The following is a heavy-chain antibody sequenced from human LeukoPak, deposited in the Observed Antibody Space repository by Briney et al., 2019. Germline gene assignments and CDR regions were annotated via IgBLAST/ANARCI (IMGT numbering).Heavy chain of an antibody. CDR2: IWYDGSNK. CDR3: AKGAQLWFYMDV. Sequence: GRSLRLSCAASGFTFSSYGMHWVRQAPGKGLEWVAVIWYDGSNKYYADSVKGRFTISRDNSKNTLYLQMNSLRAEDTAVYYCAKGAQLWFYMDVWGKGTTVTVSS. CDR1: GFTFSSYG. D-gene: IGHD5-18*01. V-gene: IGHV3-33*06. J-gene: IGHJ6*03.